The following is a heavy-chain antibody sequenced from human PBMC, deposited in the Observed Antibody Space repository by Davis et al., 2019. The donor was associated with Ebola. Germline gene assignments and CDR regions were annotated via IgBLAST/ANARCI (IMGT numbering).Heavy chain of an antibody. Sequence: SEPLSPTFTVPGGSISSSSYYWGWIRQPPGKGLEWLGYIFSSGTTNYNPSLKSRVTMSVDTSKNLFSLRLSSVTAADTAVYYCTRSGSYRLNFDYWGQGTLVTVSS. CDR1: GGSISSSSYY. D-gene: IGHD1-26*01. CDR3: TRSGSYRLNFDY. J-gene: IGHJ4*02. V-gene: IGHV4-61*05. CDR2: IFSSGTT.